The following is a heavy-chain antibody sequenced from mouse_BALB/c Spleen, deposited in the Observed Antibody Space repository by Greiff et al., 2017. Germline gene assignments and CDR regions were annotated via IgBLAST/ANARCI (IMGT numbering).Heavy chain of an antibody. CDR3: TMDYGSSYYFDY. D-gene: IGHD1-1*01. CDR2: IDPETGGT. CDR1: GYTFTDYE. Sequence: QVQLQQSGAELVRPGASVTLSCKASGYTFTDYEMHWVKQTPVHGLEWIGAIDPETGGTAYNQKFKGKATLTADKSSSTAYMELLSLTSEDSAVDYWTMDYGSSYYFDYWGQGTTLTVSS. V-gene: IGHV1-15*01. J-gene: IGHJ2*01.